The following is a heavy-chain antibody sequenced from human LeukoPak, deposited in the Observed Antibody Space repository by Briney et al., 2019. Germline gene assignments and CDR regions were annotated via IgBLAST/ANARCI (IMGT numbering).Heavy chain of an antibody. V-gene: IGHV4-59*01. CDR2: IYYSGST. D-gene: IGHD2-2*01. J-gene: IGHJ4*02. Sequence: KPSETLSLTCTVSDGSIRNYYWSWIRQPPGKGLEWIGYIYYSGSTTYNPYLKSRVTMSVDMSKNQFSLRLNFVTAADTAVYYCARGASTFDYWGQGTLVTVSS. CDR3: ARGASTFDY. CDR1: DGSIRNYY.